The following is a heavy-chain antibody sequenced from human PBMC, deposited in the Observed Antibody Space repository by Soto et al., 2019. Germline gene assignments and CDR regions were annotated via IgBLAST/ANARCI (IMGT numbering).Heavy chain of an antibody. V-gene: IGHV4-59*01. CDR2: IYYSGST. CDR3: ARATTDYGDYYYYYMDV. J-gene: IGHJ6*03. CDR1: GGSISSYY. D-gene: IGHD4-17*01. Sequence: SETLSLTCTVSGGSISSYYWSWIRQPPGKGLEWIGYIYYSGSTNYNPSLKSRVTISVDTSKNQFSLKLSSVTAADTAVYYCARATTDYGDYYYYYMDVWGKGTTVTVSS.